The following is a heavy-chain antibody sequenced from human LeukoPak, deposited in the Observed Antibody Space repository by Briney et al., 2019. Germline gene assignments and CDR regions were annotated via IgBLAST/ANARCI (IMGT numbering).Heavy chain of an antibody. CDR1: GFTFSSYS. CDR2: ISSSSSYI. J-gene: IGHJ3*02. Sequence: PGGSLRLSCAASGFTFSSYSMNWVRQAPGKGLEWVSSISSSSSYIYYADSVKGRFTISRDNAKNSLYLQMNSLRAEDTAVYCCARDLSSGWSRHDAFDIWGQGTMVTVSS. CDR3: ARDLSSGWSRHDAFDI. D-gene: IGHD6-19*01. V-gene: IGHV3-21*01.